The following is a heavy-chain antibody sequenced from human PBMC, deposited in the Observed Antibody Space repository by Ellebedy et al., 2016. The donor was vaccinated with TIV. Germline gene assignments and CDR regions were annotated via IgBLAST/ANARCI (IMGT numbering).Heavy chain of an antibody. D-gene: IGHD5-12*01. CDR2: INHGGSV. J-gene: IGHJ4*02. CDR3: ARGIVAPQPRKYFDS. V-gene: IGHV4-34*01. CDR1: GGSFSGYY. Sequence: SETLSLTXAVYGGSFSGYYWTWIRQSPGKGLEWIGEINHGGSVRYSPSLKSRVSISVDTSKNQFSLKLSSLTAADTAVYYCARGIVAPQPRKYFDSWGQGTLVIVSS.